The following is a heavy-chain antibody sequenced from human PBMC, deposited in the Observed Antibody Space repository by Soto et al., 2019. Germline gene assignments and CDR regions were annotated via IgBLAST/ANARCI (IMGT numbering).Heavy chain of an antibody. Sequence: QVQLVESGGGVVQPGRSLRLSCAASGFTFSSYGMHWVRQAPGKGLEWVAVISYDGSNKYYADSVKGRFTISRDNSKNTLYLQMNSLRAEDTAVYYCAKDARGPGTIVGAIGVFDYWGQGTLVTVSS. V-gene: IGHV3-30*18. CDR1: GFTFSSYG. CDR2: ISYDGSNK. J-gene: IGHJ4*02. CDR3: AKDARGPGTIVGAIGVFDY. D-gene: IGHD1-26*01.